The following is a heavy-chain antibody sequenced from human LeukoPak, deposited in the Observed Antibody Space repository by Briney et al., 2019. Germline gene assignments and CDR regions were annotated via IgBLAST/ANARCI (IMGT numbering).Heavy chain of an antibody. D-gene: IGHD5-24*01. CDR1: QSIVSSRY. CDR3: GRDDADVKNYGIQY. CDR2: IYDGGKT. Sequence: GGSLRLSCAASQSIVSSRYMSWVRQAPGKGLEWVSIIYDGGKTYYADSVKGRFTISRDNFKNTLYLQMNNLRAEDTAVYFFGRDDADVKNYGIQYWGQGTLVTVSS. V-gene: IGHV3-53*01. J-gene: IGHJ4*02.